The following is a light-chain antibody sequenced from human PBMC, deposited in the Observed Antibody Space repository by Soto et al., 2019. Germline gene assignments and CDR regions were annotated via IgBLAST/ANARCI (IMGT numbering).Light chain of an antibody. CDR2: GAS. J-gene: IGKJ1*01. CDR1: QSVSSSY. CDR3: QQYDSSPRT. V-gene: IGKV3-20*01. Sequence: EIVLTQSPGTLSLSPGERATLSCRASQSVSSSYLAWYQQKPGQAPRLLIYGASSRATVIPDRFSGSGSGTDFTLTINRLEPEDFAVYYCQQYDSSPRTFGQGTKVDI.